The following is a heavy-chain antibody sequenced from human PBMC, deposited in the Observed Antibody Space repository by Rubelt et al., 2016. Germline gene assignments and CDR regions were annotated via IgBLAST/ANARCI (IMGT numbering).Heavy chain of an antibody. CDR3: AKGERQQLVQVDY. D-gene: IGHD6-13*01. V-gene: IGHV3-9*01. J-gene: IGHJ4*02. CDR2: ISWNSGSI. CDR1: GFTFDDYA. Sequence: EVQLVESGGGLVQPGRSLRLSCAASGFTFDDYAMHWVRQAPGKGLEWVSGISWNSGSIGYADSVKGRFTISRDNAKNSLYLQMNSLRAEDTALYYCAKGERQQLVQVDYWGQGTLVTVSS.